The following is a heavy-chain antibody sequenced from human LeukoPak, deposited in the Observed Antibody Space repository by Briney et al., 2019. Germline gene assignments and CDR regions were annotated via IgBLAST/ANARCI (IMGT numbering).Heavy chain of an antibody. CDR1: GFTISTYA. CDR3: ARGRGSDGLDV. V-gene: IGHV3-23*01. Sequence: PGGSLRLSCAASGFTISTYAMSWVRQAPGKGLEWVSGMTGNGGSLYYAGSVKGRFTISRDNSKNTLYVEMNSLRADDTAVYYCARGRGSDGLDVWGQGTTVTVSS. J-gene: IGHJ6*02. CDR2: MTGNGGSL.